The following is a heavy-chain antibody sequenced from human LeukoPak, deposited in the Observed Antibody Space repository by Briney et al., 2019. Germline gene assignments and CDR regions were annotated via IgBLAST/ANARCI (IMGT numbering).Heavy chain of an antibody. CDR2: IYTSGST. J-gene: IGHJ4*02. CDR3: ARLSRAGYYYDNSGYTDY. CDR1: GGSISSGSYY. Sequence: SETLSLTCTVSGGSISSGSYYWSWIRQPAGKGLEWIGRIYTSGSTNYNPSLKSRVTISVDTSKNQFSLKLSSVTAADTAVYYCARLSRAGYYYDNSGYTDYWGQGTLVTVSS. D-gene: IGHD3-22*01. V-gene: IGHV4-61*02.